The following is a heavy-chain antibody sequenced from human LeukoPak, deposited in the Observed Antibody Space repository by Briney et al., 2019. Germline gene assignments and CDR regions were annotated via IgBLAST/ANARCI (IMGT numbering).Heavy chain of an antibody. CDR1: GYTFTSYY. V-gene: IGHV1-46*01. D-gene: IGHD6-19*01. CDR2: INPSGGST. Sequence: ASVKVSCEASGYTFTSYYVHWVRQAPGQGLEWMGIINPSGGSTSYAQKFQGRITMTGNTSISTAYMGLSSLRSEDTAMYYCARFPRGWHADYWGQGTLVTVSS. CDR3: ARFPRGWHADY. J-gene: IGHJ4*02.